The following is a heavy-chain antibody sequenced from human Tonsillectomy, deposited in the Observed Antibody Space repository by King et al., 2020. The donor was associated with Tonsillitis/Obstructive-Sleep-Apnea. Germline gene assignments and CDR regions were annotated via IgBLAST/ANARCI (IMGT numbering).Heavy chain of an antibody. CDR2: NYHSGST. Sequence: LQLQESGPGLVKPSGTLSLTCVVSGGSISISNWWSWVRQPPGKGLEWIGENYHSGSTNYNTSLKSRVTISVDKSKNQFSLKLSSVAAADTAVYYCARGGVQQLAPFDYWGQGTLVTVSS. CDR3: ARGGVQQLAPFDY. V-gene: IGHV4-4*02. CDR1: GGSISISNW. D-gene: IGHD6-13*01. J-gene: IGHJ4*02.